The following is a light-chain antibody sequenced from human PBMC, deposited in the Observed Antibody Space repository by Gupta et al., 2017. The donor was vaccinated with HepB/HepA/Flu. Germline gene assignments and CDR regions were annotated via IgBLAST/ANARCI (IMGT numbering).Light chain of an antibody. J-gene: IGLJ2*01. CDR2: SNN. V-gene: IGLV1-44*01. CDR1: GSNIGTNA. Sequence: QSVLTQPPSASGTPGQRVTISCSGSGSNIGTNAVHWYQQLPGTAPKLLIYSNNQRPSGVPDRLSGSKSGTSASLAISGLQSEDEADYYCAAWDDSLNGVLFGGGTKLTVL. CDR3: AAWDDSLNGVL.